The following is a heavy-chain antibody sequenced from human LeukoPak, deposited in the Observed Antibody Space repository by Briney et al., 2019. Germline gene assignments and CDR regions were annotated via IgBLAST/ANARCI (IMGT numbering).Heavy chain of an antibody. Sequence: SVKVSCKASGGTFSSYAISWVRQAPGQGLEWMGGIIPIFGTANYAQKFQGRVTMTRDTSISTVYMELSSLRSDDTAVYYCARDFGDYNWFDPWGQKTLLTVSS. D-gene: IGHD4-17*01. V-gene: IGHV1-69*05. CDR1: GGTFSSYA. CDR2: IIPIFGTA. J-gene: IGHJ5*02. CDR3: ARDFGDYNWFDP.